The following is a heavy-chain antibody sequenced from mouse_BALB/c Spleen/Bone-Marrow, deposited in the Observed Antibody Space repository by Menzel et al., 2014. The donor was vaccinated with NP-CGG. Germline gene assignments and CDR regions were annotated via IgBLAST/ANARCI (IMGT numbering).Heavy chain of an antibody. V-gene: IGHV1S34*01. CDR1: GYSFTGYY. D-gene: IGHD2-4*01. CDR3: ASPIYYDSWFAY. CDR2: ISCYNGAT. Sequence: LVKTGASVKISCKASGYSFTGYYIHWVKKSHGKSLEWIGYISCYNGATSYNQKFKGKATFTVDTSYSTAYVQFNSLTSEDSAVYYCASPIYYDSWFAYWGQGTLVTVSA. J-gene: IGHJ3*01.